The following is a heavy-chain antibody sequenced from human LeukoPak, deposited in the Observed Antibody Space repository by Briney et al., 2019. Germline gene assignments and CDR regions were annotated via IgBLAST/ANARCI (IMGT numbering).Heavy chain of an antibody. V-gene: IGHV4-59*01. J-gene: IGHJ4*02. CDR2: IYHSGST. CDR1: GGSISSYY. CDR3: ATGYSSTWYYFDY. D-gene: IGHD6-13*01. Sequence: SETPSLTCTVSGGSISSYYWSWIRQPAGKGLEWIGYIYHSGSTNYNPSLKSRVTISADTSKDQFSLKLASVTAADTAVYYCATGYSSTWYYFDYWGQGTLVTVSS.